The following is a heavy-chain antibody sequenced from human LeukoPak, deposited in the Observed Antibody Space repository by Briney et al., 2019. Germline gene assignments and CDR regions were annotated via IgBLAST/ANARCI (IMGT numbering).Heavy chain of an antibody. J-gene: IGHJ4*02. Sequence: SETLSLTCTVSGGSISSSSYYRGWIRQPPGKGLEWIGSIYYSGNTFYNPSLKSRVTISVDTSKNQFSLKLRSVTAADTAVYYCARGAYGGNPRFDYWGQGTLVTVSS. CDR2: IYYSGNT. D-gene: IGHD4-23*01. CDR1: GGSISSSSYY. CDR3: ARGAYGGNPRFDY. V-gene: IGHV4-39*01.